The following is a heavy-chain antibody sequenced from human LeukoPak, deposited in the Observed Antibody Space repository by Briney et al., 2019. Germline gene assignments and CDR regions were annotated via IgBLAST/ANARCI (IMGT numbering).Heavy chain of an antibody. CDR3: AKAFDLVVPANDY. V-gene: IGHV3-21*01. CDR1: GFTFSSYT. Sequence: PGGSLRLSXAASGFTFSSYTMNWVRQAPGKGLEWVSSISSSSYYIYYADSVKGRFTISRDNAKNSLYLQMNSLRAEDTAVYYCAKAFDLVVPANDYWGQGTLVTVSS. CDR2: ISSSSYYI. D-gene: IGHD2-15*01. J-gene: IGHJ4*02.